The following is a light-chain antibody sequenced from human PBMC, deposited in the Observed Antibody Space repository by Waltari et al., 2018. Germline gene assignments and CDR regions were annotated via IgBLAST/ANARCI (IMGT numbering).Light chain of an antibody. J-gene: IGLJ2*01. Sequence: SSELTQDPAVSVALGQTVRITCQGDSPRSYYASWYQQKPGQAPVLFIYGKNNRPSGIPDRFSGSSSGNTASLTITGAQAEDEADYYCNSRDSSGNHLVFGGGTKLTVL. CDR1: SPRSYY. CDR2: GKN. V-gene: IGLV3-19*01. CDR3: NSRDSSGNHLV.